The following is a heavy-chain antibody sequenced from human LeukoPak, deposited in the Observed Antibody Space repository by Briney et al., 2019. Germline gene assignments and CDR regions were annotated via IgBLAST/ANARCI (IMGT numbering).Heavy chain of an antibody. J-gene: IGHJ4*02. CDR3: AHSGWGNYFDY. D-gene: IGHD2-2*03. CDR2: IYWDDDK. V-gene: IGHV2-5*08. Sequence: TLSLTCTVSGASISYYYWRWIRQPPGKALEWLVLIYWDDDKRYSPSLKSRLTITKDTSKNQVALTMTNMDPVDTATYYCAHSGWGNYFDYWGQGTLVTVSS. CDR1: GASISYYYWR.